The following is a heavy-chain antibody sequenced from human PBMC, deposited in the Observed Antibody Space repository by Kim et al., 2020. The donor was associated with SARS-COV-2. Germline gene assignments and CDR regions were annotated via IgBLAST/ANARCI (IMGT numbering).Heavy chain of an antibody. CDR2: IRYKATNYEL. D-gene: IGHD1-1*01. CDR1: GFTFSSSA. J-gene: IGHJ3*02. V-gene: IGHV3-73*01. Sequence: GGSLRLSCAASGFTFSSSAMHWVRQASGKGLEWVGRIRYKATNYELTYAASVKGTITISRDDSNTTAYLQSNSVKTEATAVYYGTRVPGTTLAFWATFD. CDR3: TRVPGTTLAFWATFD.